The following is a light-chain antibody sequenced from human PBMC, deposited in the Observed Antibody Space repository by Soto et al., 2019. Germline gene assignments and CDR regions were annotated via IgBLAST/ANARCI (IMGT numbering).Light chain of an antibody. Sequence: QSALTQPRSVSGSPGQSVTISCSGSDSDVGYYNYVSWYQQHPGKAPKLMIYDVTKRPSGAPDRFSASKSGNTASLTISGLQAEDEADYYCCSYAGYYTVVFGGGTKLTVL. V-gene: IGLV2-11*01. CDR3: CSYAGYYTVV. CDR1: DSDVGYYNY. J-gene: IGLJ2*01. CDR2: DVT.